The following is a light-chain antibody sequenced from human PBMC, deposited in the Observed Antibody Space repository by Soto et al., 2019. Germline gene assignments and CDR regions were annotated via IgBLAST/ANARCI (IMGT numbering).Light chain of an antibody. Sequence: IFLPQSLGTLSLSPWEIATLSCGASQSVSSSYLAWYQQKPGQAPRLLIYAASTRAAGIPARFSGSGSGTDFTLTISSLQSEDFAIYYCQQYYEWPITVGQGTRLEIK. CDR3: QQYYEWPIT. CDR2: AAS. J-gene: IGKJ5*01. CDR1: QSVSSSY. V-gene: IGKV3D-7*01.